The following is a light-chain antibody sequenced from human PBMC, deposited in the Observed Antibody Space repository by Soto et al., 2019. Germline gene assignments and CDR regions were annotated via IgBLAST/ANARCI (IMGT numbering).Light chain of an antibody. CDR1: LSLSGSY. V-gene: IGKV3-20*01. J-gene: IGKJ1*01. CDR3: QQYGSSPRT. Sequence: EVVLTQSPGTLSLSPGERVTLSCRASLSLSGSYLAWYQQKAGQAPRLLIYGASSRATGIPDRFSGSGSGTDFTLTISRLEPEDIAVYYCQQYGSSPRTFGQGTKVDIK. CDR2: GAS.